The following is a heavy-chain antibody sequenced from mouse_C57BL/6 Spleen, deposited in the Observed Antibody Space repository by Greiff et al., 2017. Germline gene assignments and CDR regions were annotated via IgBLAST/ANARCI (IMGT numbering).Heavy chain of an antibody. CDR1: GYTFTDYY. J-gene: IGHJ4*01. Sequence: EVQLQQSGPELVKPGASVKISCKASGYTFTDYYMNWVKQSHGKSLEWIGDINPNNGGTSYNQKFKGKATLTVDKSSSTAYMELRSLTSEDSAVYYCARSRTTVGYAMDYWGQGTSVTVSS. CDR2: INPNNGGT. CDR3: ARSRTTVGYAMDY. V-gene: IGHV1-26*01. D-gene: IGHD1-1*01.